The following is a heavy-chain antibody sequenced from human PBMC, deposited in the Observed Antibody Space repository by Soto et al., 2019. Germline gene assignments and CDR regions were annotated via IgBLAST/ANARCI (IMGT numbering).Heavy chain of an antibody. Sequence: ASVKVSCKASGYTFTSYGISWVRQAPGQGLEWMGWISAYNGNTNYAQKFQGRVTMTTDTSTSTAYMELRSLRSDDTAVYYCEWYIVVVPAAIGPYYYYYGMDVWGQGTTVTVSS. CDR2: ISAYNGNT. D-gene: IGHD2-2*01. CDR1: GYTFTSYG. V-gene: IGHV1-18*01. J-gene: IGHJ6*02. CDR3: EWYIVVVPAAIGPYYYYYGMDV.